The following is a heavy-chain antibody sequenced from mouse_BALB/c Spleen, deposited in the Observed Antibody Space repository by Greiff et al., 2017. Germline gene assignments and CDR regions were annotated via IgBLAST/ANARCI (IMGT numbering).Heavy chain of an antibody. CDR3: ARWGYDYDYAMDY. V-gene: IGHV3-8*02. CDR1: GDSITSGY. Sequence: DVQLVESGPSLVKPSQTLSLTCSVTGDSITSGYWNWIRKFPGNKLEYMGYISYSGSTYYNPSLKSRISITRDTSKNQYYLQLNSVTTEDTATYYCARWGYDYDYAMDYWGQGTSVTVSS. D-gene: IGHD2-4*01. J-gene: IGHJ4*01. CDR2: ISYSGST.